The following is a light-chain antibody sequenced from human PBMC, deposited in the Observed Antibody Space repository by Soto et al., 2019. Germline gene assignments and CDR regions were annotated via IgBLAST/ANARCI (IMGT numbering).Light chain of an antibody. CDR2: DAS. CDR3: QQYGSSPRPSWT. Sequence: EIVLTQSPATLSLSPGERATLSCRASQSISNYLVWYQQKPGQAPRLLIYDASNRATGIPARFSGSGSGTDFTLTISSLEPEDFAIYYCQQYGSSPRPSWTFGQGTKVEIK. J-gene: IGKJ1*01. V-gene: IGKV3-11*01. CDR1: QSISNY.